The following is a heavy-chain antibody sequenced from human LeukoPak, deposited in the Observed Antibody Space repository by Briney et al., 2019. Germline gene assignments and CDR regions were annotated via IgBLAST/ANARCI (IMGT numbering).Heavy chain of an antibody. CDR3: TINSYAGCGYYY. Sequence: GASVKVSCKASGYSFTKYAIHWVRQAPGQGLEWMGWIDGVTGDIKYSQKFQGRVTITRDTTASTAYVVLSSLRSEDTAVYYCTINSYAGCGYYYWGQGTLVIVSS. D-gene: IGHD3-22*01. CDR2: IDGVTGDI. V-gene: IGHV1-3*01. J-gene: IGHJ4*02. CDR1: GYSFTKYA.